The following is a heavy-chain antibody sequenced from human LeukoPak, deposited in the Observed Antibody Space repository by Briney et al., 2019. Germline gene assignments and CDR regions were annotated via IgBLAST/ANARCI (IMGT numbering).Heavy chain of an antibody. CDR2: ISGPGSTI. V-gene: IGHV3-11*04. D-gene: IGHD6-19*01. CDR1: GFTFSDYY. Sequence: GGSLRLSCAASGFTFSDYYMAWIRQAPGKGLEWVSYISGPGSTIFYADSVEGRFTISRDNAKNSLYLQMNSLRAEDTAVYYCARDNRYSSGWHYYYYYYMDVWGKGTTVTVSS. J-gene: IGHJ6*03. CDR3: ARDNRYSSGWHYYYYYYMDV.